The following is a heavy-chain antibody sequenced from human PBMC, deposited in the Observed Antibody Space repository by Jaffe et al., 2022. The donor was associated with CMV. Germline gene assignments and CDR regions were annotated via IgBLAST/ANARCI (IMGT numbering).Heavy chain of an antibody. CDR3: AKGSYDSSGYYYDFDY. CDR2: ISGSGGST. J-gene: IGHJ4*02. D-gene: IGHD3-22*01. V-gene: IGHV3-23*01. CDR1: GFTFSSYA. Sequence: EVQLLESGGGLVQPGGSLRLSCAASGFTFSSYAMSWVRQAPGKGLEWVSAISGSGGSTYYADSVKGRFTISRDNSKNTLYLQMNSLRAEDTAVYYCAKGSYDSSGYYYDFDYWGQGTLVTVSS.